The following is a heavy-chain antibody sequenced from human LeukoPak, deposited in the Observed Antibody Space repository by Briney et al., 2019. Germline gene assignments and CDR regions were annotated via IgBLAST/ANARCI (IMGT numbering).Heavy chain of an antibody. D-gene: IGHD6-19*01. CDR2: IYYSGST. CDR1: GGSISSYY. CDR3: ARGGSGWYSNY. J-gene: IGHJ4*02. Sequence: PSETLSLTCTVSGGSISSYYWSWIRQPPGKGLEWIGYIYYSGSTNYNPSLKSRVTISVDTSKNQLSLKLSSVTAADTAVYYCARGGSGWYSNYWGQGTLVTVSS. V-gene: IGHV4-59*01.